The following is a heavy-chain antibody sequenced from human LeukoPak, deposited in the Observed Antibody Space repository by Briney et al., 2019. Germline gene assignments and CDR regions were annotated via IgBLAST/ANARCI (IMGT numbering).Heavy chain of an antibody. J-gene: IGHJ4*02. CDR3: ARDLGEYSYGYYFDY. Sequence: ASVKVSCKASGYTFTGYYIHWVRQAPGQGLEWMGWINPKSGGTDYAQKFQGRVTMTRDTSITTAYMELRSLRSDDTAVYYCARDLGEYSYGYYFDYWGQGTLVTVSS. V-gene: IGHV1-2*02. D-gene: IGHD5-18*01. CDR1: GYTFTGYY. CDR2: INPKSGGT.